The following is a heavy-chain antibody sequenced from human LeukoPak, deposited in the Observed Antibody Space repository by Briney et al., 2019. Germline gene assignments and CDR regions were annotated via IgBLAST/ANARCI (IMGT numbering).Heavy chain of an antibody. J-gene: IGHJ3*02. V-gene: IGHV3-15*01. Sequence: GGSLRLSCAASGFTFSNAWMSWVRQAAGKGLEWVGRIKSKTDGGTTDYAAPVKGRFTISRDDSNNTLYLQMNSLKTEDTAVYYCTDDFWSGYGVDQDAFDIWGQGTMVTVSS. CDR3: TDDFWSGYGVDQDAFDI. CDR2: IKSKTDGGTT. CDR1: GFTFSNAW. D-gene: IGHD3-3*01.